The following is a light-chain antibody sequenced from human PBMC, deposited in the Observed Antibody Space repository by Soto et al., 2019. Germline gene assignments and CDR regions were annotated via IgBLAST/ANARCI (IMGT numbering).Light chain of an antibody. CDR3: QQYNSYSWT. J-gene: IGKJ1*01. CDR2: DAS. Sequence: IVLTQSPGTLSLSLGERATLSCRASQTVRNNYLAWYQQKPGLAPRLLIYDASSRATGIPDRFSGSGSGTEFTLTISSLQPDDFATYYCQQYNSYSWTFGQGTKVDIK. CDR1: QTVRNNY. V-gene: IGKV3D-20*01.